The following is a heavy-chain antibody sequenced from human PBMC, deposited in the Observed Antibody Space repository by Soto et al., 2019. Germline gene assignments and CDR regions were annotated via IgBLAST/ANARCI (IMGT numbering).Heavy chain of an antibody. Sequence: ASVKVSCKASGGTFSSYTISWVRQAPGQGLEWMGRIIPILGIANYAQKFQGRVTITADKSTSTAYMELSSLRSEDTAVYYCASGRTGSGTHFDYWGQGTLVTVSS. D-gene: IGHD3-10*01. CDR1: GGTFSSYT. CDR3: ASGRTGSGTHFDY. J-gene: IGHJ4*02. CDR2: IIPILGIA. V-gene: IGHV1-69*02.